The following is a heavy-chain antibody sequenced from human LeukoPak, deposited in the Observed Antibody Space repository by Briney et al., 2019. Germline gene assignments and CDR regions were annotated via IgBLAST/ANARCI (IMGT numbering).Heavy chain of an antibody. CDR2: ISGSGVRT. CDR1: GFSFSNDA. J-gene: IGHJ4*02. CDR3: AKDPYYYDSSGYSGFDY. Sequence: PGGSLRLSCAASGFSFSNDAMSWVRQAPGKGLESFSAISGSGVRTHYADSVRGRFTISRDKSKNTLYLQMNSLRAEDTAVYYCAKDPYYYDSSGYSGFDYWGQGTLVTVSS. V-gene: IGHV3-23*01. D-gene: IGHD3-22*01.